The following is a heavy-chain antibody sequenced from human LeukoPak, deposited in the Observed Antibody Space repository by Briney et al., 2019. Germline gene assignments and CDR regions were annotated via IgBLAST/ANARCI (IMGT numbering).Heavy chain of an antibody. Sequence: GGSLRLSCAASGFTFSSYVMHWVRQAPGKGLEWVAIISYDGSNEYYADSVKGRFTISRDNSKNTLYLQMNSLRAEDTAVYYCARSVFGEFSPDYWGQGTLVTVSS. CDR1: GFTFSSYV. CDR2: ISYDGSNE. J-gene: IGHJ4*02. CDR3: ARSVFGEFSPDY. D-gene: IGHD3-10*02. V-gene: IGHV3-30*04.